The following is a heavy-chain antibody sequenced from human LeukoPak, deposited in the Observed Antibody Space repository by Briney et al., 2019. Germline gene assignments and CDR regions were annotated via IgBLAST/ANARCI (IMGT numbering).Heavy chain of an antibody. D-gene: IGHD6-6*01. V-gene: IGHV3-23*01. Sequence: GGSLRLSCAASGFSFSDYAMSWARQAPGKGLEWVSGINTSGGSTYYADSVKGRFTISRDNSKNTVYLQMNSLRAEDTAVYYCAKPGGIAARNYFDYWGQGALVTVSS. CDR2: INTSGGST. CDR1: GFSFSDYA. CDR3: AKPGGIAARNYFDY. J-gene: IGHJ4*02.